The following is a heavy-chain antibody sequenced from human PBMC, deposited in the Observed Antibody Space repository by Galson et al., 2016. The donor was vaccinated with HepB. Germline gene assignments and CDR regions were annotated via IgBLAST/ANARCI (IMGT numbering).Heavy chain of an antibody. CDR1: GFTLSRHS. D-gene: IGHD3-10*01. CDR2: ISGSGGRT. Sequence: SLRLSCAGSGFTLSRHSMNWVRQAPGKGLEWAAAISGSGGRTSYEDSVRGRLTISRDNSKNTLFLRMNSVGVEDTAVYFCAKSGFFGELDKWGQGTGVVVSS. CDR3: AKSGFFGELDK. J-gene: IGHJ4*02. V-gene: IGHV3-23*01.